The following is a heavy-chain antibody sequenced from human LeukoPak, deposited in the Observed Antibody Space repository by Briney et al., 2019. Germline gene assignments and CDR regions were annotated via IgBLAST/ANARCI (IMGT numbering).Heavy chain of an antibody. CDR1: GGSISSSSYY. CDR2: IYYSRSI. D-gene: IGHD3-10*02. Sequence: SETLSLTCTVSGGSISSSSYYWGWIRQPPGKGLEWIGSIYYSRSIYYNPSLKSRVTISVDTSKNQFSLKLSSVTAADTAVYYCARYVRGQAFDIWGQGTMVTVSS. V-gene: IGHV4-39*01. CDR3: ARYVRGQAFDI. J-gene: IGHJ3*02.